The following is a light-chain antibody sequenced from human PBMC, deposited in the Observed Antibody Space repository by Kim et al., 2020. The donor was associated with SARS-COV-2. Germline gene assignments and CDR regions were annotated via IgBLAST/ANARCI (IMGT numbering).Light chain of an antibody. V-gene: IGLV1-36*01. CDR3: AAWDGRLNGWV. J-gene: IGLJ3*02. CDR1: SSNIGKTG. CDR2: YDD. Sequence: RRVTISCSGSSSNIGKTGVSWYQLLPGEAPKLVIYYDDLLPSGVSGRFSGSKSGTSASLVISGLQSEDEAHYYCAAWDGRLNGWVFGGGTMLTVL.